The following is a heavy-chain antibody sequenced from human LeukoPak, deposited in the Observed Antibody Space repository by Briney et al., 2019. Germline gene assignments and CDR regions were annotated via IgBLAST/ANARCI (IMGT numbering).Heavy chain of an antibody. Sequence: GGSLRLSCAASGFTFNTYWMHWVRQAPGKGLEWVGRTKSKTDGGTTDYAAPVKGRFTISRDDSKNTLYLQMNSLKTEDTAVYYCTTMYRYLDWGQGTLVTVSS. V-gene: IGHV3-15*01. CDR2: TKSKTDGGTT. CDR3: TTMYRYLD. CDR1: GFTFNTYW. D-gene: IGHD1-1*01. J-gene: IGHJ4*02.